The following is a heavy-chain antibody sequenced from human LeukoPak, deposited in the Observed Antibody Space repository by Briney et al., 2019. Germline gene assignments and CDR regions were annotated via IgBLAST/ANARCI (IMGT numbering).Heavy chain of an antibody. D-gene: IGHD1-1*01. V-gene: IGHV4-4*07. CDR1: GGSISSYY. CDR3: ARSGGVGRRTTDIDY. Sequence: SETLSLTCTVSGGSISSYYWSWIRQPAGTALEWIGRIYTSGTITYNPSLKSRVTMSVDTSKNQFSLKLSSVTAADTAVYYCARSGGVGRRTTDIDYWGQGTLVTVSS. J-gene: IGHJ4*02. CDR2: IYTSGTI.